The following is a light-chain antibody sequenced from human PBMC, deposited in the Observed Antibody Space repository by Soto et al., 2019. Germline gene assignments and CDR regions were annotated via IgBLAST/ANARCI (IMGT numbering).Light chain of an antibody. CDR3: CSYAGSYTLV. Sequence: QSALTQPRSVSGSPGQSVTISCTGTSSDVGGYNYVSWYQQHPGKAPKLMIYDVSKRPSGVPDPYSGSKSGNTAYLTISGLQAEYEADYYCCSYAGSYTLVFGTGTKLTVL. CDR2: DVS. CDR1: SSDVGGYNY. J-gene: IGLJ1*01. V-gene: IGLV2-11*01.